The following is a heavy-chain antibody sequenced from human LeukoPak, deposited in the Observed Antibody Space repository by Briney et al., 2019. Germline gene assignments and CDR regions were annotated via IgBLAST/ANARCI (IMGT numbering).Heavy chain of an antibody. V-gene: IGHV1-3*01. J-gene: IGHJ4*02. CDR2: INAGNGNT. Sequence: WASVKVSFTASGYTFTTYAMHWVRQAPGQRLEWMGWINAGNGNTKYSQKFQGRVTVTRDTSASTAYMELSSLRSEDTAVYYCARDRGGSYSDYWGQGTLVTVSS. CDR3: ARDRGGSYSDY. CDR1: GYTFTTYA. D-gene: IGHD1-26*01.